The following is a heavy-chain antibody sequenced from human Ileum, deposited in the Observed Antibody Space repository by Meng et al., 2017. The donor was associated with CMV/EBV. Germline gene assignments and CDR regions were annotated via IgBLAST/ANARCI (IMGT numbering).Heavy chain of an antibody. D-gene: IGHD2-15*01. CDR2: VSHSGIA. J-gene: IGHJ4*01. Sequence: CAVYGGSITARSTWGTWVGQPPGKGLEWIGEVSHSGIAKYIPSLKGRVTIAIDMTKNHFSLILTSVTAADTGVYFCARSPGWWTLDYWGQGALVTVSS. CDR1: GGSITARSTW. V-gene: IGHV4/OR15-8*02. CDR3: ARSPGWWTLDY.